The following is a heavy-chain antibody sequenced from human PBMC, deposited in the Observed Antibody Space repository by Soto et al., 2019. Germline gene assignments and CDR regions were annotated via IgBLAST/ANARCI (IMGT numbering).Heavy chain of an antibody. V-gene: IGHV3-7*01. Sequence: EVQLVESGGGLVQPGGSLRLSCAASGFTFSSYWMSWVRQAPGKGLEWVANIKQDGSEKYYVDSVKSRFTISRDNAKNSLYLQMNSLRAEDTAVYYCARTRLAARLGYWGQGTLVTVSS. CDR3: ARTRLAARLGY. J-gene: IGHJ4*02. CDR1: GFTFSSYW. D-gene: IGHD6-6*01. CDR2: IKQDGSEK.